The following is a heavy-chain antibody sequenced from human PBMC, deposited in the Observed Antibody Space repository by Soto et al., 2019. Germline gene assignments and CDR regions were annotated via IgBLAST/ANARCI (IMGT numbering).Heavy chain of an antibody. CDR3: AREVIAVVGAIRWFDP. CDR2: IDGDGTST. V-gene: IGHV3-74*03. CDR1: GFTFRTHW. D-gene: IGHD6-19*01. J-gene: IGHJ5*02. Sequence: VQLVESGGGLVQPGGSLRLSCAASGFTFRTHWMHWVRQTPGKGPVWVSRIDGDGTSTEYADSVKGRFTIARDNAKNTVFLQMSGLRDEDTAVYYCAREVIAVVGAIRWFDPWGQGTLVTVSS.